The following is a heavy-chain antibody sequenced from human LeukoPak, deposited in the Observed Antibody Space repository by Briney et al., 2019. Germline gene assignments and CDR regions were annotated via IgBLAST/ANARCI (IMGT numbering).Heavy chain of an antibody. CDR1: GGSFSGYY. CDR3: ARLTYYDFWSGPPLDAFDI. D-gene: IGHD3-3*01. J-gene: IGHJ3*02. Sequence: PSEXXXXTCADYGGSFSGYYWSWLRQPPGKGLEWIGEINHSGSTKYNPSLTSRGTISVETSKKQLSLRQRSGAAADTAVYYCARLTYYDFWSGPPLDAFDIWGQGTMVTVSS. CDR2: INHSGST. V-gene: IGHV4-34*01.